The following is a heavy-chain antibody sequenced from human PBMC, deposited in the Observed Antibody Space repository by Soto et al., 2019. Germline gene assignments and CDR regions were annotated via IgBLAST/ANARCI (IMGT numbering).Heavy chain of an antibody. Sequence: SGPTRVNPTQTLTLTCTFSGFALSTSGVGVGWIRQPPGKALEWLALIYWDDDKRYSPSLKSRLTITKDTSKNQVVLTMTNMDPVDTATYYCAHSTGPLAYCGGDCYSGHYFDYWGQGTLVTVSS. D-gene: IGHD2-21*02. V-gene: IGHV2-5*02. CDR2: IYWDDDK. CDR1: GFALSTSGVG. CDR3: AHSTGPLAYCGGDCYSGHYFDY. J-gene: IGHJ4*02.